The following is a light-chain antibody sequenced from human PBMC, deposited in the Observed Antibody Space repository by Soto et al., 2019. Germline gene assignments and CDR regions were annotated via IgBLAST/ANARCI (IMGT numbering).Light chain of an antibody. CDR2: ATS. CDR1: QGINSGY. CDR3: QQLISYPVT. J-gene: IGKJ4*01. Sequence: DIPLTPSPSFLSASVGDRVTITCRASQGINSGYLAWYQQKPGTAPKLLIYATSTLQSGVPSRFSGSGSGTECTLTISSLQPEDFATYYCQQLISYPVTFGGGTKVEIK. V-gene: IGKV1-9*01.